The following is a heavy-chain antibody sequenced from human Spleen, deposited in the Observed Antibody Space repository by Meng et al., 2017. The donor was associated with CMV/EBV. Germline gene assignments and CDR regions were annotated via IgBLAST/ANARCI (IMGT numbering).Heavy chain of an antibody. CDR1: GFTFSSYW. CDR2: IKKDGSEK. Sequence: GESLKISCSASGFTFSSYWMSWVRQAPGKGLEWVANIKKDGSEKFHVDSVKGRFTISRDNAKNSLYLQMNSLRAEDTAVYYCARDLRFLENYYYLGMDVWALGPRSPSP. D-gene: IGHD3-3*01. J-gene: IGHJ6*02. V-gene: IGHV3-7*01. CDR3: ARDLRFLENYYYLGMDV.